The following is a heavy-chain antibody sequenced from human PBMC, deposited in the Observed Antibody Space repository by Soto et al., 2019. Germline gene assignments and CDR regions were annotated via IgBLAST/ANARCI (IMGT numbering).Heavy chain of an antibody. V-gene: IGHV4-34*01. J-gene: IGHJ4*02. CDR3: ARGRDAYKGGNY. CDR2: IHPSGTT. CDR1: GGSFSGYY. Sequence: QVQLQQWGAGLLKPSETLSLTCAVYGGSFSGYYCTWIRHSPGKGLEWIGEIHPSGTTNYNPSLNSRLTLSLDTAKTQFSLRLTSVAAADTAGYYCARGRDAYKGGNYRGQGTLVSVSS. D-gene: IGHD3-16*01.